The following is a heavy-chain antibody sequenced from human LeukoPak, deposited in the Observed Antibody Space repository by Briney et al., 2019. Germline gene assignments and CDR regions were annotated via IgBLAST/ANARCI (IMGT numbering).Heavy chain of an antibody. V-gene: IGHV1-8*03. CDR2: MNPSSSST. CDR1: GYTFTSYD. Sequence: ASVKVSCKASGYTFTSYDINWVRQATGQGLEWMGWMNPSSSSTGYAQKFQGRVTITRNTSISTAYMELSGLRSEDTAVYYCARGRSTGYPYYFEYWGQGTLVTVSS. D-gene: IGHD5-12*01. J-gene: IGHJ4*02. CDR3: ARGRSTGYPYYFEY.